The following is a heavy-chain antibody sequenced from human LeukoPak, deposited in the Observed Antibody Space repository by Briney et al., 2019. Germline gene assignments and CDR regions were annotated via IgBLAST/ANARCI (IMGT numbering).Heavy chain of an antibody. D-gene: IGHD2-2*02. CDR2: ISAYNGNT. CDR1: GYTFTSYG. CDR3: ARVYCSSTSCYIDY. V-gene: IGHV1-18*01. Sequence: GASVKVSCKASGYTFTSYGISWVRQAPGQGLEWMGWISAYNGNTNYAQKLQGRVTMTTDTSTSTAYMELRCLRSDDTAVYYCARVYCSSTSCYIDYWGQGTLVTVSS. J-gene: IGHJ4*02.